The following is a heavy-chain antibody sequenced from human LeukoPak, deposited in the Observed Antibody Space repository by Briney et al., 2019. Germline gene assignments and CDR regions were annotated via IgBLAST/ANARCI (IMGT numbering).Heavy chain of an antibody. CDR3: ARGVWFGTSLDGMDV. CDR1: GGSIISGGYY. V-gene: IGHV4-31*03. Sequence: SQTLSLTCIVSGGSIISGGYYWSWLPHHPGKGLEWIGYIYYSGNTYYNPSLKSRVTISVDTSKNQFSLKLSSVTAADTAVYYCARGVWFGTSLDGMDVWGKGTTVTVSS. D-gene: IGHD3-10*01. CDR2: IYYSGNT. J-gene: IGHJ6*04.